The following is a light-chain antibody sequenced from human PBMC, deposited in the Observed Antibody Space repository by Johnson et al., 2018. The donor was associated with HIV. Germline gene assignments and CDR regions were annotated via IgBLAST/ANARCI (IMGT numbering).Light chain of an antibody. J-gene: IGLJ1*01. CDR3: GTWDSSLSAA. CDR1: SSNIGNNY. Sequence: QSLLTQPPSVSAAPGQKVTISCSGSSSNIGNNYVSWYQQFPGTAPKLLIYENNKRPSGIPDRFSGSKSGTSATLGITGLQTGDEADYYCGTWDSSLSAAFGTGNKVTVL. V-gene: IGLV1-51*02. CDR2: ENN.